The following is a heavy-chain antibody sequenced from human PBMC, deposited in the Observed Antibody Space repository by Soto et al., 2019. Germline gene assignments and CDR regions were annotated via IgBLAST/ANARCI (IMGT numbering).Heavy chain of an antibody. CDR1: GGTFSSYA. CDR2: IIPSFGTA. Sequence: QVQLVQSGTEVKKPGSSVKVSCKASGGTFSSYAISWVRQAPGQGLEWMGGIIPSFGTANYAQKFQGRVTITADKSTSTAYMELSSLRSEDTAVYYCARDSPMGPERGPFDYWGHGTLCTVSS. CDR3: ARDSPMGPERGPFDY. D-gene: IGHD3-10*01. V-gene: IGHV1-69*06. J-gene: IGHJ4*01.